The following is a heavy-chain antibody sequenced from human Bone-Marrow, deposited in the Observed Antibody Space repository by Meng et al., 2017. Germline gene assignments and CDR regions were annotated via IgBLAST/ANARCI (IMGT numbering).Heavy chain of an antibody. D-gene: IGHD6-19*01. CDR1: GGSFSGYY. CDR3: ARAPTSGQWLARKFDY. Sequence: QVQLQQWAAGLVKPSETLSLPGAVYGGSFSGYYWSWIRQPPGKGLEWIGEINHSGSTNYNPSLKSRVTISVDTSKNQFSLKLSSVTAADTAVYYCARAPTSGQWLARKFDYWGQGTLVTVSS. CDR2: INHSGST. J-gene: IGHJ4*02. V-gene: IGHV4-34*01.